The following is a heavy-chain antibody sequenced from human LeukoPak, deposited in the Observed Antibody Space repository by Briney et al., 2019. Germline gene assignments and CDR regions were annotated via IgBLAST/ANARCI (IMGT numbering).Heavy chain of an antibody. CDR2: IRYDGSDK. CDR1: GFTFSNYG. J-gene: IGHJ4*02. Sequence: GGSLRLSCAVSGFTFSNYGMHWVRQAPGKGLEWVAFIRYDGSDKYYADSVKGRFTISRDNSKNTLYLQMSSLRAEDTALYYCAQYSYGDFWGQGTLVTVPS. D-gene: IGHD3-16*01. CDR3: AQYSYGDF. V-gene: IGHV3-30*02.